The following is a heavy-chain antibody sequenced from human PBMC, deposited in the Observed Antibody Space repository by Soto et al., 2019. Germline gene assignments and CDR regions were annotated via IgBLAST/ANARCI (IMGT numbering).Heavy chain of an antibody. J-gene: IGHJ4*02. V-gene: IGHV4-59*08. Sequence: QVQLQESGPGLVKPSETLSLTCTVTGGSISSYYWSWIRQPPGKGLEWIGYIYYSGSTNYNPSLNSRVTISVDTSKNPFSLKVSSVTAADTAVYYCAGVDSSGYYGDTNFDYWGQATLVTVSS. D-gene: IGHD3-22*01. CDR3: AGVDSSGYYGDTNFDY. CDR1: GGSISSYY. CDR2: IYYSGST.